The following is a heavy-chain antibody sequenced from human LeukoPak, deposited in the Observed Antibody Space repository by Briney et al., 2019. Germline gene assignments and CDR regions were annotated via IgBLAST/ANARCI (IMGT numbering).Heavy chain of an antibody. CDR3: AKDVVGRAVTGLDY. D-gene: IGHD6-19*01. J-gene: IGHJ4*02. V-gene: IGHV3-9*01. CDR1: GFTFDEYA. Sequence: GRSLRLSCAASGFTFDEYAMHWVRHAPGKGLEWVSGISWNSGSVGYADSVKGRFTISRNNAKNSLYLRMNSLRVEDTALYYCAKDVVGRAVTGLDYWGQGTLVTVSS. CDR2: ISWNSGSV.